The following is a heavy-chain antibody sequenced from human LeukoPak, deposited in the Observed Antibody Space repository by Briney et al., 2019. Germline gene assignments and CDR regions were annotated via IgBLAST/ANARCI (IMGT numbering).Heavy chain of an antibody. CDR2: IIPKFGTT. CDR3: ARAVGEMATIISWFDP. CDR1: GDTFSNDA. J-gene: IGHJ5*02. Sequence: SVKVSCKTSGDTFSNDAISWVRQAPGQGPEWMGDIIPKFGTTNYAQKFRGRVTITTDESTSTAYMELRSLRSDDTAVYYCARAVGEMATIISWFDPWGQGTLVTVSS. V-gene: IGHV1-69*05. D-gene: IGHD5-24*01.